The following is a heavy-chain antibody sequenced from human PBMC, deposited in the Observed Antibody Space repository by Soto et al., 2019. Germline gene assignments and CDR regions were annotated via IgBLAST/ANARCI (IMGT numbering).Heavy chain of an antibody. CDR2: ISSGSDTI. Sequence: GGSLILSCVASGFTRSSYSMNWVRQAPGKGLEWISYISSGSDTIYYADSVKGRFTVSRDNAKNSLYLQMNSLRDEDTAVYYCARPGEGVLFYYALDVWGQGTKVTVSS. CDR3: ARPGEGVLFYYALDV. V-gene: IGHV3-48*02. CDR1: GFTRSSYS. D-gene: IGHD3-16*01. J-gene: IGHJ6*02.